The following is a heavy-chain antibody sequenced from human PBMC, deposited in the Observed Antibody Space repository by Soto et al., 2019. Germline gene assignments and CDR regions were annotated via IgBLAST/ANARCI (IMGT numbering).Heavy chain of an antibody. CDR1: GGTFSSYA. CDR2: IIPIFGTA. D-gene: IGHD2-15*01. CDR3: ARDPGYCSGGSCYSRGGWFDP. Sequence: QVQLVQSGAEVKKPGSSVKVSCKASGGTFSSYAISWVRQAPGQGLEWMGGIIPIFGTANYAQKFQGRVTITADESTGTAYMELSSLRSEDTAVYYCARDPGYCSGGSCYSRGGWFDPWGQGTLVTVSS. V-gene: IGHV1-69*01. J-gene: IGHJ5*02.